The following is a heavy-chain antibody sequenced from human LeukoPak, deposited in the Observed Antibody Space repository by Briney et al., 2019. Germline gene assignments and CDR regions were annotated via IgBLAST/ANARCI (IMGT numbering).Heavy chain of an antibody. Sequence: GASVKVSCKASGYTFTSYAMHWVRQAPGQRLEWMGWISAYNGNTNYAQKLQGRVTMTTDTSTSTAYMELRSLRSDDTAVYYCARAYYDSSGYPWGQGTLVTVSS. D-gene: IGHD3-22*01. J-gene: IGHJ4*02. CDR2: ISAYNGNT. CDR1: GYTFTSYA. V-gene: IGHV1-18*01. CDR3: ARAYYDSSGYP.